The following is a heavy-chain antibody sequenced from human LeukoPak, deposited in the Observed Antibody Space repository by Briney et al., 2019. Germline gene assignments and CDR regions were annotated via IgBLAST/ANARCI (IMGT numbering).Heavy chain of an antibody. CDR3: ARDWAGDGYYHAFDV. J-gene: IGHJ3*01. V-gene: IGHV4-4*07. CDR1: GGSFSGYY. CDR2: IYTSGST. Sequence: SETLSLTCAVYGGSFSGYYWSWIRQPAGKGLEWIGRIYTSGSTNYNPSLKSRVTISVDTSKNQFSLKLSSVTAADTAVYYCARDWAGDGYYHAFDVWGQGTMVTVS. D-gene: IGHD3-22*01.